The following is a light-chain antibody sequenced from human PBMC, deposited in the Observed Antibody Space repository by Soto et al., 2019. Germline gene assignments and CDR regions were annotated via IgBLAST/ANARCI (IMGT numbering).Light chain of an antibody. J-gene: IGKJ1*01. CDR2: AAS. CDR1: QDIGGR. Sequence: DIQMTQSPSSVSASVGVRITITCRTSQDIGGRLAWFQQKPGKAPQYLIQAASILQSGVPSRFSGSGSGTEFILSINHLQSEDFASYFCLQVYSFPRPIGLGTKVDIK. V-gene: IGKV1-12*01. CDR3: LQVYSFPRP.